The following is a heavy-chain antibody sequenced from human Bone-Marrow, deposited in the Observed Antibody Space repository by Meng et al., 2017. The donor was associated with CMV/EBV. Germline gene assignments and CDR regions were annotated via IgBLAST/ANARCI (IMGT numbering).Heavy chain of an antibody. CDR3: ARDLSNVPDSTVVIVPFDY. CDR2: INPNSGGT. J-gene: IGHJ4*02. Sequence: ASVKVSCKASGYTFTDYYMHWVRQAPGQGLEWMGWINPNSGGTNYAQKFQGRVTMTRDTSISTAYMELSRLRSDDTAVYYCARDLSNVPDSTVVIVPFDYWGQGTLVTVSS. CDR1: GYTFTDYY. V-gene: IGHV1-2*02. D-gene: IGHD4-23*01.